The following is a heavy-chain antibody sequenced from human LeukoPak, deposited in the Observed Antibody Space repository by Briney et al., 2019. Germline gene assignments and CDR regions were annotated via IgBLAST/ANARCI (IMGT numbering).Heavy chain of an antibody. Sequence: GGSLRLSCEVSGFTFSHYGMSWVRQAPGKGPEWVAGFNGRGDSTYYADSVKGRFTISRDNSKNTLYLQLNSLRAEDTAVYYCARTSTYWSAFSLDYWGQGTLVTVSS. CDR2: FNGRGDST. D-gene: IGHD3-3*01. J-gene: IGHJ4*02. CDR1: GFTFSHYG. CDR3: ARTSTYWSAFSLDY. V-gene: IGHV3-23*01.